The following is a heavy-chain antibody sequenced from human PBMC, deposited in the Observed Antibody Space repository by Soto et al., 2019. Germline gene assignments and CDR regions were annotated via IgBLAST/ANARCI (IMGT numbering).Heavy chain of an antibody. V-gene: IGHV3-23*01. Sequence: GGSLRLSCAASGFTFSSYAMSWVRQAPGKGLEWVSAISGSGGSTYYADSVKGRFTISRDNSKNTLYLQMNSLRAEDTAVYYCAKDHIYQYYYDSSGPLGMDVWGQGTTVTVSS. D-gene: IGHD3-22*01. CDR1: GFTFSSYA. CDR3: AKDHIYQYYYDSSGPLGMDV. J-gene: IGHJ6*02. CDR2: ISGSGGST.